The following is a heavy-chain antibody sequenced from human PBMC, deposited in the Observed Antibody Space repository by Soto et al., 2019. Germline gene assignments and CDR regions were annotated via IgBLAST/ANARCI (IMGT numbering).Heavy chain of an antibody. J-gene: IGHJ6*02. V-gene: IGHV3-30-3*01. CDR3: ARAGGYYYDSSGYTNGIGMDV. CDR1: GFTFSSYA. CDR2: ISYDGSNK. D-gene: IGHD3-22*01. Sequence: QVQLVESGGGVVQPGRSLRLSCAASGFTFSSYAMHWVRQAPGKGLEWVAVISYDGSNKYYADSVKGRFTMSRDNSKNTLYLQMNSLRAEDTAVYYCARAGGYYYDSSGYTNGIGMDVWGQGTTVTVSS.